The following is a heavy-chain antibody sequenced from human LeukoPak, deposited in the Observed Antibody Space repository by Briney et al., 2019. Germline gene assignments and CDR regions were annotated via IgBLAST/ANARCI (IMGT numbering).Heavy chain of an antibody. D-gene: IGHD3-9*01. Sequence: WASVTVSCKASGYTFTNNYSHWVRQAPGQGLEWMGMIYPRDGSTSYAQNFQGRVTVTRDTSTTTVHMELRGLRSEDTAVYYCARTGDILTGYDFDYWGQGTLVTVSS. CDR2: IYPRDGST. J-gene: IGHJ4*02. CDR1: GYTFTNNY. CDR3: ARTGDILTGYDFDY. V-gene: IGHV1-46*01.